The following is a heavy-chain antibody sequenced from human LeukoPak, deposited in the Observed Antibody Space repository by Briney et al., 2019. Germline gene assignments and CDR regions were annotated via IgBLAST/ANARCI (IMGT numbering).Heavy chain of an antibody. CDR3: ARGAGTYDSSGHFDY. Sequence: SETLSLTCTVSGGSISSYYWSWIRQPPGKGLEWIGYIYYSGSTNYNPSLKSRVTISVDTSKNQSSLKLSSVTAADTAVYYCARGAGTYDSSGHFDYWGQGTLVTVSS. V-gene: IGHV4-59*01. J-gene: IGHJ4*02. CDR2: IYYSGST. CDR1: GGSISSYY. D-gene: IGHD3-22*01.